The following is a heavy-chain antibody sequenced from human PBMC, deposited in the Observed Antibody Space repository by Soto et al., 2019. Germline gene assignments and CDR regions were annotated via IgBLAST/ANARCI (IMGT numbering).Heavy chain of an antibody. D-gene: IGHD3-10*01. CDR3: ARVWGGAFDI. V-gene: IGHV4-59*01. CDR1: GGSISSYD. CDR2: IYYSGST. Sequence: PSETLSLTCTVSGGSISSYDWSWIRQPPGKGLEWIGYIYYSGSTNYNPSLKSRVTISVDTSKNQFSLKLSSVTAADTAVYYCARVWGGAFDIWGQGTMLTVSS. J-gene: IGHJ3*02.